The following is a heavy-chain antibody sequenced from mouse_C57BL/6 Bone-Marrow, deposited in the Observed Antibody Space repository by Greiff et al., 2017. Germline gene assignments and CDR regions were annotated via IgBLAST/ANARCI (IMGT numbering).Heavy chain of an antibody. Sequence: QVQLKESGAELVRPGASVTLSCKASGYTFTDYEMHWVKQTPVHGLEWIGAIDPETGGTAYNQKFKGKAILTADKSSSTAYMELRSLTSEDSAVYYCTRGEAYWDLAWFAYWGQGTLVTVSA. J-gene: IGHJ3*01. CDR2: IDPETGGT. V-gene: IGHV1-15*01. CDR3: TRGEAYWDLAWFAY. CDR1: GYTFTDYE. D-gene: IGHD4-1*01.